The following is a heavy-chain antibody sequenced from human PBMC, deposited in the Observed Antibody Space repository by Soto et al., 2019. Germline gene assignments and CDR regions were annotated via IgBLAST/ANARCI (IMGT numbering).Heavy chain of an antibody. J-gene: IGHJ4*02. Sequence: EVQLVESGGGLVQSGGSLRLSCVASGFIFRNDWIAWVRQAPGKGLEWVANMNQDGSQKYYVDSVKGRFTIARDNAKNSLYLQMNSLRPEDPAVYYCARDSRGVFDYWGQGILVTVSS. D-gene: IGHD3-10*01. CDR1: GFIFRNDW. CDR3: ARDSRGVFDY. V-gene: IGHV3-7*01. CDR2: MNQDGSQK.